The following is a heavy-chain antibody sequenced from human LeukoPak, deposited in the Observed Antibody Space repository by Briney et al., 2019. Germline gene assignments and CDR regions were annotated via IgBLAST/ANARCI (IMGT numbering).Heavy chain of an antibody. Sequence: PSETLSLTCTVSGGSISSSSYYWGWIRQPPGKGLEWIGSIYYSGSTYYNPSLKSRVTISVDKSKNQFSLKLSSVTAADTAVYYCARTSGYYYYYYMDVWGKGTTVTVSS. CDR1: GGSISSSSYY. V-gene: IGHV4-39*07. CDR3: ARTSGYYYYYYMDV. CDR2: IYYSGST. D-gene: IGHD3-10*01. J-gene: IGHJ6*03.